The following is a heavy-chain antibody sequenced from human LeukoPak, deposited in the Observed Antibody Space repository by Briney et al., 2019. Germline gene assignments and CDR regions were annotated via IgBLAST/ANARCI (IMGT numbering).Heavy chain of an antibody. D-gene: IGHD6-13*01. CDR1: GFTVSNNY. V-gene: IGHV3-53*01. Sequence: PGGSLRLSCAASGFTVSNNYMTWVRQASGKGLEWVSILYSGGATYYTESVKGRFTISRDNSKNTLYLQMNSLRAEDTAVYYCARALGSNRYGSGHDAFDVWGQGTMVTVSS. J-gene: IGHJ3*01. CDR3: ARALGSNRYGSGHDAFDV. CDR2: LYSGGAT.